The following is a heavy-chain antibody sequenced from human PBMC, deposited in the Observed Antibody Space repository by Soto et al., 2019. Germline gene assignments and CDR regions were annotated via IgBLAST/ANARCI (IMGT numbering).Heavy chain of an antibody. CDR1: GGSFSGYY. D-gene: IGHD3-10*01. CDR3: ARAGGSGSYYNAPSYYYYYGMDV. V-gene: IGHV4-34*01. CDR2: INHSGST. Sequence: PSETLSLTFAVYGGSFSGYYWSWIRQPPGKGLEWIGEINHSGSTNYNPSLKSLVTISVDTSKNQFSLKLSSVTAADTAVYYCARAGGSGSYYNAPSYYYYYGMDVWGQGTTVTVSS. J-gene: IGHJ6*02.